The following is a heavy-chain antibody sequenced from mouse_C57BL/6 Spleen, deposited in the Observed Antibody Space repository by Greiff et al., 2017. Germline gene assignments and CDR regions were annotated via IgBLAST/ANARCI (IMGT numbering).Heavy chain of an antibody. D-gene: IGHD3-2*02. V-gene: IGHV3-6*01. Sequence: EVQLQESGPGLVKPSQSLSLTCSVTGYSITSGYYWNWIRQFPGNKLEWMGYISYDGSNNYNPSLKNRISITRDTSKNQLFLKLNSVTTEDTATYYCARDQGYFDYWGQGTTLTVSS. CDR3: ARDQGYFDY. CDR1: GYSITSGYY. CDR2: ISYDGSN. J-gene: IGHJ2*01.